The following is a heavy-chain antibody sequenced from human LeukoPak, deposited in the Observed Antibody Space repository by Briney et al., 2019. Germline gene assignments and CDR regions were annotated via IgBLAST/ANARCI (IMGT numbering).Heavy chain of an antibody. CDR2: IIAIFGTA. V-gene: IGHV1-69*13. J-gene: IGHJ4*02. Sequence: SVNVSCKASVGTFSSYAIRWVRQAPGQGLEWMGGIIAIFGTANYAQKFQGGVTITAAESTTTAYMALSRLRSDDTAAYYCARVGEETSTHYFAYWGQGTLITVSS. CDR3: ARVGEETSTHYFAY. CDR1: VGTFSSYA.